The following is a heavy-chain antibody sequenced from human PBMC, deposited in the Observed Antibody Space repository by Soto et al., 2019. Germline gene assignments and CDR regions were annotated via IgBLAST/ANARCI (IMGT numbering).Heavy chain of an antibody. Sequence: EVQLVESVGGLVKPGGSLRLSCAASGFTFSNAWMTWVRQAPGKGLEWVGRIKTKTDGESTDYAAPVKGRFTISRDDSKNTLFLQMNSLKTEDTAVYSCASGASLDYWGQGTLVTVSS. CDR2: IKTKTDGEST. J-gene: IGHJ4*02. CDR3: ASGASLDY. CDR1: GFTFSNAW. V-gene: IGHV3-15*01. D-gene: IGHD3-10*01.